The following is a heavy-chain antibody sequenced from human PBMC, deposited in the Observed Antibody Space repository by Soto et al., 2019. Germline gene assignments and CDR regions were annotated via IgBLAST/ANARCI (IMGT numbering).Heavy chain of an antibody. V-gene: IGHV1-3*01. CDR1: GYTFTSHY. Sequence: GASVKVSCKASGYTFTSHYIHWVRQAPGQRLEWMGWINPDNGNTKSSQKFQDRVIITRDTSASTAYMDLSSLRSEDTAVYYCARGIATGQLDPWGQGTLVTSPQ. J-gene: IGHJ5*02. CDR3: ARGIATGQLDP. D-gene: IGHD2-15*01. CDR2: INPDNGNT.